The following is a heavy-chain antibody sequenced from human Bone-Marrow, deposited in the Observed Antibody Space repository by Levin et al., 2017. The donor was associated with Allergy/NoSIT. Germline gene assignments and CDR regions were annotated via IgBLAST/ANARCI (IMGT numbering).Heavy chain of an antibody. D-gene: IGHD6-19*01. Sequence: GESLKISCKASGYPFTSYHLHWVRQAPGQGLEWMGLINPNTGRTSYAQKFQGRITMTRDTATTTVYMDLSGLMYEDTAEYYCARDEVRDAVAGTFPVSWGQGTLVTVSS. CDR2: INPNTGRT. J-gene: IGHJ5*02. CDR1: GYPFTSYH. V-gene: IGHV1-46*01. CDR3: ARDEVRDAVAGTFPVS.